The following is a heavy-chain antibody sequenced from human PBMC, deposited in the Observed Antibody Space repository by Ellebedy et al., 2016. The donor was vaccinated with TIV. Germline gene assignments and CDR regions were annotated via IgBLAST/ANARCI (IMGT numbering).Heavy chain of an antibody. CDR3: ARERDASMASYYYYGMDV. CDR1: GYTFTAYY. CDR2: INPNSGGA. Sequence: ASVKVSCKASGYTFTAYYMHWVRQAPGQGLEWMGWINPNSGGANLPQKFQGRVTMTRDRSISTAYMELSRLRSDDTAVYYCARERDASMASYYYYGMDVWGQGTTVTVSS. D-gene: IGHD5-18*01. V-gene: IGHV1-2*02. J-gene: IGHJ6*02.